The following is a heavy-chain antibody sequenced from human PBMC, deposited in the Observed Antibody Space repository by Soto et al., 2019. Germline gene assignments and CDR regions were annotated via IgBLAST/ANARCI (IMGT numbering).Heavy chain of an antibody. CDR3: AKALYSSGYYDY. Sequence: LRLSCAASGFTFSSYAMSWVRQAPGKGLEWVSAISGSGGSTYYADSVKGRFTISRDNSKNTLYLQMNSLRAEDTAVYYCAKALYSSGYYDYWGQGTLVTVPS. CDR1: GFTFSSYA. CDR2: ISGSGGST. V-gene: IGHV3-23*01. J-gene: IGHJ4*02. D-gene: IGHD3-22*01.